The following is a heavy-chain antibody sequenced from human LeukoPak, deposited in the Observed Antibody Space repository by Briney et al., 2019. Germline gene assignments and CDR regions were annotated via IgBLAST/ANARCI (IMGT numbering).Heavy chain of an antibody. J-gene: IGHJ6*03. Sequence: GGSLRLSCAASGFTFDDYAMHWVRHAPGKGLEWVSVIYTGGSTYYGDSVKGRFTISRDYSKNTLYLQMNSLRAEDTAVYYCARDQSDFWSIGYYYMDVWGKGTTVTVSS. CDR3: ARDQSDFWSIGYYYMDV. D-gene: IGHD3-3*01. CDR2: IYTGGST. CDR1: GFTFDDYA. V-gene: IGHV3-66*01.